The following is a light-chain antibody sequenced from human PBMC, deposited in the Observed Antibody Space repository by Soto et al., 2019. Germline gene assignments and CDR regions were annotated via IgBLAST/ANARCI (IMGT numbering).Light chain of an antibody. CDR2: EVS. J-gene: IGLJ1*01. CDR1: SSDVGGYNY. Sequence: SALTQPASVSGSPGQSITISCTGTSSDVGGYNYVSWYQQHPGKAPKLMIYEVSNRPSGVSNRFAGSKSGHTASLHIPWLPAEDEAHFYTGPYTTTNTYVFGTGTKVTVL. V-gene: IGLV2-14*01. CDR3: GPYTTTNTYV.